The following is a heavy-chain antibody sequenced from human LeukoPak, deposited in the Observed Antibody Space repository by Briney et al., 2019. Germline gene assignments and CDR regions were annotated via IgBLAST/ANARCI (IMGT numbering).Heavy chain of an antibody. CDR2: ISGSGGST. V-gene: IGHV3-23*01. D-gene: IGHD3-22*01. Sequence: GGSLRLSCAASGFTFSSYAMSWVRQAPGKGLEWVSAISGSGGSTYYADSVKGRFTISRDNSKNTLYLQMNSLRAEDTAVYYCAKSPSKGPARLYYYDSSGYLSYWGQGTLVTVSS. CDR1: GFTFSSYA. J-gene: IGHJ4*02. CDR3: AKSPSKGPARLYYYDSSGYLSY.